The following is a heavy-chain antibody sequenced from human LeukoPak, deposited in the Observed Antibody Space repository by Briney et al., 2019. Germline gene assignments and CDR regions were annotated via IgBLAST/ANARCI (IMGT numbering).Heavy chain of an antibody. CDR2: ISYDGSNK. Sequence: GGSLRLSCAASGFTFSSYGMHWVRQAPGKGLEWVAVISYDGSNKYYVDSVKGRFTTSRDNSKNTLYLQMNSLRAEDTAVYYCAKDRDSGSSGGDAFDIWGQGTMVTVSS. CDR1: GFTFSSYG. CDR3: AKDRDSGSSGGDAFDI. J-gene: IGHJ3*02. V-gene: IGHV3-30*18. D-gene: IGHD1-26*01.